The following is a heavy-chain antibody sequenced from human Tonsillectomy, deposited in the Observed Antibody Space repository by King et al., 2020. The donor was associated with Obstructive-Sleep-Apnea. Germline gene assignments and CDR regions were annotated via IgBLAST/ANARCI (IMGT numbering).Heavy chain of an antibody. CDR2: ISFDGDNK. CDR3: AKYESSGGSAWYPLDY. J-gene: IGHJ4*02. CDR1: GFTFTNYG. V-gene: IGHV3-30*18. Sequence: VQLVESGGGVVQPGRSLRLSCAASGFTFTNYGMHWVRQAPGKGLEWVAVISFDGDNKFYTDSVQGRFIISRDNSKKTLYLQMNSLRVEDTAMYFCAKYESSGGSAWYPLDYWGQGILVTVSS. D-gene: IGHD3-22*01.